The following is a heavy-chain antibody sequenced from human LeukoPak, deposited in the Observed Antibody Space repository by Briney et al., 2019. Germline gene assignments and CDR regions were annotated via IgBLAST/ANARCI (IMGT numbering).Heavy chain of an antibody. D-gene: IGHD2-2*01. CDR2: ISGDSSRT. CDR3: ARDPSAVPTAVNWFDP. Sequence: TGGSLRLSCEASGFTFGKFVLTWVRQAPGKGLEWVSSISGDSSRTHYADSVKGRFSIFRDNSKNTLYLQMNSLRVEDTAVYYCARDPSAVPTAVNWFDPWGQGTLVTVSS. V-gene: IGHV3-23*01. J-gene: IGHJ5*02. CDR1: GFTFGKFV.